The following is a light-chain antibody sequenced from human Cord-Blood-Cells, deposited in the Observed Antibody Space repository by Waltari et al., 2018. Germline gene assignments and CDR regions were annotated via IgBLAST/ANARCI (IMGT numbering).Light chain of an antibody. CDR2: DVS. V-gene: IGLV2-14*01. CDR1: SSDVGGYNY. CDR3: SSYTSSSTLDVV. Sequence: QSALTQPASVSGSPGQSLTISCTGTSSDVGGYNYVSWFQQHPGKAPKLMIYDVSNRPSGVSNRFSVSKSGNTASLTISGLQAEDEADYYCSSYTSSSTLDVVFGGGTKLTVL. J-gene: IGLJ2*01.